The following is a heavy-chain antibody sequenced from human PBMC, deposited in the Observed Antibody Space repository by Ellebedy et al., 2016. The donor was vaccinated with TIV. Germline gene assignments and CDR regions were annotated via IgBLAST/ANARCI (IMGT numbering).Heavy chain of an antibody. J-gene: IGHJ6*02. CDR1: GFTFSSYA. Sequence: GGSLRLSXAASGFTFSSYAMSWVRQAPGKGLEWVSAISGSGGSTYYADSVKGRFTISRDNSKNTVFLQMNSLRAEDTALYYCAKANSGGNYYYGMDVWGQGTTVTVSS. CDR2: ISGSGGST. D-gene: IGHD5-12*01. CDR3: AKANSGGNYYYGMDV. V-gene: IGHV3-23*01.